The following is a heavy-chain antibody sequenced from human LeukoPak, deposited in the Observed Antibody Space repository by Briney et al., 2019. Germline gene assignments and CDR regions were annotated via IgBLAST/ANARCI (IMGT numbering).Heavy chain of an antibody. CDR3: ARGHASYSYVFRY. Sequence: PSDTQSLTCALYGHSFRGYYWSWLPHPPGKGREWIGEIEDSVRNNYNPSLKSRVTGSVDTSKNQFSLKLSSVTAADTAVYYCARGHASYSYVFRYWGQGTLVTVSS. D-gene: IGHD5-18*01. CDR1: GHSFRGYY. CDR2: IEDSVRN. V-gene: IGHV4-34*01. J-gene: IGHJ4*02.